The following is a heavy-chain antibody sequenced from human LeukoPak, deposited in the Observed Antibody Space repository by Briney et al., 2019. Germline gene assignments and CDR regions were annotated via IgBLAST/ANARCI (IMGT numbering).Heavy chain of an antibody. J-gene: IGHJ4*02. CDR3: GKGDIAARPLAG. V-gene: IGHV3-23*01. Sequence: PGGSLRLSCAASGFTFSSYAMSWVRQAPGKGLEWVSAISGSGGSTYYADSVKGRFTISRDNSKNTLYLQMNTLRAQDTPVYYCGKGDIAARPLAGWGQGTLVTVSS. D-gene: IGHD6-6*01. CDR1: GFTFSSYA. CDR2: ISGSGGST.